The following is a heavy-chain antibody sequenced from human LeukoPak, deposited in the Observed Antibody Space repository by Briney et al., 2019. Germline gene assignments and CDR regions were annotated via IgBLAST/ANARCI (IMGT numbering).Heavy chain of an antibody. CDR3: ARDNWSFSIAAAGTSFYYYYMDV. CDR1: GFTFSSYS. D-gene: IGHD6-13*01. CDR2: ISSSGSTI. V-gene: IGHV3-48*04. J-gene: IGHJ6*03. Sequence: GGSLRLSCAASGFTFSSYSMNWVRQAPGKGLEWVSYISSSGSTIYYADSVKGRFTISRDNAKNSLYLQMNSLRAEDTAVYYCARDNWSFSIAAAGTSFYYYYMDVWGKGTTVTISS.